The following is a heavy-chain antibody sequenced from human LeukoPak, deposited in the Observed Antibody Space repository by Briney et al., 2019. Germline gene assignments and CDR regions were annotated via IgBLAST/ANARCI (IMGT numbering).Heavy chain of an antibody. CDR2: INHSGST. Sequence: PSETLSLTCAVYGGSFSGYYWSWIRQPPGKGLEWIGEINHSGSTNYNPSLKSRVTISVDTSKNQFSLKLSSVTAADTAVYYCARGHFWSGYYHYYYGMDVWGQGTTVTVSS. D-gene: IGHD3-3*02. CDR1: GGSFSGYY. V-gene: IGHV4-34*01. CDR3: ARGHFWSGYYHYYYGMDV. J-gene: IGHJ6*02.